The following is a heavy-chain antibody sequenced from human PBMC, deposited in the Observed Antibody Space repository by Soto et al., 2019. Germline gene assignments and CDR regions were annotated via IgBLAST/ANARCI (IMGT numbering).Heavy chain of an antibody. CDR2: IWYDGSNK. CDR1: GFTFSSYG. J-gene: IGHJ4*02. CDR3: ALPGMGLDSREGLDY. Sequence: QVQLVESGGGVVQPGRSLRLSCAASGFTFSSYGMHWVRQAPGKGLEWVAVIWYDGSNKYYADSVKGRFTISRDNSKNTLYLQMNSLRAEDTAVYYCALPGMGLDSREGLDYWGQGTLGTVSS. V-gene: IGHV3-33*01. D-gene: IGHD1-26*01.